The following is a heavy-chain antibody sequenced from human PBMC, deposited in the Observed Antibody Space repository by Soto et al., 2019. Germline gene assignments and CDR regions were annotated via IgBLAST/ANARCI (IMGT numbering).Heavy chain of an antibody. J-gene: IGHJ4*02. V-gene: IGHV4-30-4*01. CDR3: ARPYRTSGLSDYFFDY. CDR1: GDSINGGDYF. Sequence: SETLSLTCTVSGDSINGGDYFWTWIRQPPGKGLEWIGSIYYSGSTYYNPSLKSRVTMSVDTSKNHFSLNLNSVTAADTAVYFCARPYRTSGLSDYFFDYWCQGTLVTVSS. D-gene: IGHD6-19*01. CDR2: IYYSGST.